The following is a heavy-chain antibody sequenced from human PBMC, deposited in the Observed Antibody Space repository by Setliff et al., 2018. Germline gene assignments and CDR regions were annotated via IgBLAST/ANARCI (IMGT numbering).Heavy chain of an antibody. V-gene: IGHV4-34*01. Sequence: SETLSLTCAVYGGSFSGYYWSWIRQPPGKGLEWIGEINHSGSTNYNPSLKSRVTISIDTSKNQFSLKLSSVTAADTAVYYCARTLYDYDILTGPGYYFDYWGQGTLVTVSS. CDR1: GGSFSGYY. CDR2: INHSGST. CDR3: ARTLYDYDILTGPGYYFDY. J-gene: IGHJ4*02. D-gene: IGHD3-9*01.